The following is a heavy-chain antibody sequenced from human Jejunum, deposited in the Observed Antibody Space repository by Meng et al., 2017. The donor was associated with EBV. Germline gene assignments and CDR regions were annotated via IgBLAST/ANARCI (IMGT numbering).Heavy chain of an antibody. CDR1: GFTFSSST. CDR2: ISGNGGST. D-gene: IGHD3-16*01. V-gene: IGHV3-23*01. Sequence: GQVLGSGGGLVQPGGSLRPSCAASGFTFSSSTMSWVRQAPGKGLEWVSAISGNGGSTYYADSVKGRFTISRDNSKNTLCLQMNSLRADDTAVYYCAKLTDSWGQGTLVTVSS. J-gene: IGHJ4*02. CDR3: AKLTDS.